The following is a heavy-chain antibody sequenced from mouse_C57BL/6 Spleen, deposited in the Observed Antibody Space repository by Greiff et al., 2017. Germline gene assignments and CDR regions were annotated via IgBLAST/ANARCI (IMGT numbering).Heavy chain of an antibody. Sequence: QVQLQQPGTELVKPGASVKLSCKASGYTFTSYGMHWVKQRPGQGLEWIGNINPSNGGPNYNEKFKSKATLTVDKSSSTAYMQLSSLTSEDSAVYYCARSGNYYGSSYAMDYGGQGASVTASA. V-gene: IGHV1-53*01. D-gene: IGHD1-1*01. CDR1: GYTFTSYG. CDR2: INPSNGGP. J-gene: IGHJ4*01. CDR3: ARSGNYYGSSYAMDY.